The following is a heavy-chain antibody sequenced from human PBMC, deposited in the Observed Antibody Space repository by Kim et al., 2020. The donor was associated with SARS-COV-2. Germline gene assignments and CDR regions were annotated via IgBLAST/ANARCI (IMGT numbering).Heavy chain of an antibody. Sequence: SVKVSCKASGGTFSSYAISWVRQAPGQGLEWMGGIIPIFGTANYAQKFQGRVTITADESTSTAYMELSSLRSEDTAVYYCARDKVAAYTPADYYYGMDVWGQGTTVTVSS. J-gene: IGHJ6*02. V-gene: IGHV1-69*13. CDR1: GGTFSSYA. CDR2: IIPIFGTA. CDR3: ARDKVAAYTPADYYYGMDV. D-gene: IGHD6-19*01.